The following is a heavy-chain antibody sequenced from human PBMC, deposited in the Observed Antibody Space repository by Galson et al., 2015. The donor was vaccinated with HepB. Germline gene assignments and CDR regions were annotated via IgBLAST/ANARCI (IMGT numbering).Heavy chain of an antibody. V-gene: IGHV4-30-2*01. CDR2: IFHSGST. CDR3: ARIGRDEGTSYYYMDV. CDR1: GGSISGGGSS. J-gene: IGHJ6*03. Sequence: TLSLTCAVSGGSISGGGSSWSWIRQPPGKGLEWIGYIFHSGSTYYNPSLKSRVTISEDRSKNQFSLRLSSVTAADTAVYYCARIGRDEGTSYYYMDVWGKGTTVTVSS. D-gene: IGHD2-21*02.